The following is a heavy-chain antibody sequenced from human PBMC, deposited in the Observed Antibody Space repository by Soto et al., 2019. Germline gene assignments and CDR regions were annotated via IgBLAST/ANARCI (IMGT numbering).Heavy chain of an antibody. CDR2: ISAYNGNT. V-gene: IGHV1-18*01. D-gene: IGHD6-13*01. Sequence: QVQLVQSGAEVKKPGASVKVSCKASGYTFTSYGISWVRQAPGQGLEWMGWISAYNGNTNYAQKLQGRATMTTDTSTSTAYMELRSLRSDDTAVYYCARDGPYSSSWFKGGEDWFDPWGQGTLVTVSS. CDR3: ARDGPYSSSWFKGGEDWFDP. J-gene: IGHJ5*02. CDR1: GYTFTSYG.